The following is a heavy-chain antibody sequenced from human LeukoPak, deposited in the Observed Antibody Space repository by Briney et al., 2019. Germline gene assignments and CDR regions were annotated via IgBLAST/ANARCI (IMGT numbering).Heavy chain of an antibody. J-gene: IGHJ4*02. CDR3: ASGIGMATIPFDY. V-gene: IGHV3-11*04. CDR1: GFTFSDYY. CDR2: ISSSDSTI. Sequence: PGGSLRLSCAASGFTFSDYYMSWIRQAPGKGLEWVSYISSSDSTIYYADSVKGRFTISRDNAKNSLYLQMNSLRAEDTAVYYCASGIGMATIPFDYWGQGTLVTVSS. D-gene: IGHD5-24*01.